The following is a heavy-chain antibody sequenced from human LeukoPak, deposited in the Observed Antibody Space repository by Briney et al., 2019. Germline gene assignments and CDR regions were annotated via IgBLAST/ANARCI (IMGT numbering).Heavy chain of an antibody. V-gene: IGHV3-33*01. Sequence: PGRSLRLSGAASGFTFSSYGMHWVRQAPGKGLEWVAVIWYDGSNKYYADSVKGRFTISRDNSKNTLYLQMNSLRAEDTAVYYCARELYSGYDSAVDYWGQGTLVTVSS. CDR3: ARELYSGYDSAVDY. D-gene: IGHD5-12*01. J-gene: IGHJ4*02. CDR2: IWYDGSNK. CDR1: GFTFSSYG.